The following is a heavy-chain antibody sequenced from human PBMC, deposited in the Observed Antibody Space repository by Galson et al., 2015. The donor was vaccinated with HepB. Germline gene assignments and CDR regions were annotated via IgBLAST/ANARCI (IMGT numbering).Heavy chain of an antibody. CDR3: ARDRYDSWSAHRGY. CDR1: GYTFTSYG. Sequence: SVKVSCKASGYTFTSYGISWVRQAPGQGLEWMGWISAYNGNTNYAQKLQGRVTMTTDTSTSTAYMELRSLRSDDTAVYYCARDRYDSWSAHRGYWGQGTLVTVSS. D-gene: IGHD3-3*01. J-gene: IGHJ4*02. V-gene: IGHV1-18*01. CDR2: ISAYNGNT.